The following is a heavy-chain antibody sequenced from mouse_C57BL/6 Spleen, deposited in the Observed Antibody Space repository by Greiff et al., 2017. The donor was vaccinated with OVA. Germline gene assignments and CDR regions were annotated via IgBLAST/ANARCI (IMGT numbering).Heavy chain of an antibody. CDR2: IYPGSGGT. CDR1: GYAFTNYL. CDR3: AREVDSNFYFGY. D-gene: IGHD2-5*01. V-gene: IGHV1-54*01. Sequence: VQLQQSGAELVRPGTSVKVSCKASGYAFTNYLIEWVKQRPGQGLEWIGVIYPGSGGTNYNEKFKGKATLTADKSSSTAYMQLSSLTSEDSAVYFCAREVDSNFYFGYWGQGTTLTVSS. J-gene: IGHJ2*01.